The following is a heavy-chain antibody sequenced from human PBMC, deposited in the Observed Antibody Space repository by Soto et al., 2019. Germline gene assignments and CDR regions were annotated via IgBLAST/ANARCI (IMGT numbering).Heavy chain of an antibody. Sequence: ASVKVSCKASGYAFTSYAMHWVRQAPGQRLEWMGWINAGNGNTKYSQKFQGRVTITRDTSASTAYMELSSLRSEDTAVYYCARGLGLYYFDYWGQGTLVTVSS. D-gene: IGHD1-26*01. CDR3: ARGLGLYYFDY. CDR1: GYAFTSYA. J-gene: IGHJ4*02. CDR2: INAGNGNT. V-gene: IGHV1-3*01.